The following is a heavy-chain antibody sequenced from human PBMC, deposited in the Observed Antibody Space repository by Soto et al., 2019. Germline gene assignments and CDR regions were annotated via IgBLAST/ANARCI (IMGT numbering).Heavy chain of an antibody. D-gene: IGHD6-19*01. Sequence: PVGSLCLSCAASGFTFSGYSMNWVRLPPPKGLEWDSILSTRRSSIYYADSVKGRFIISREDSKNTLYLLMNTLIAEDTAVYYYAKCLRGLGICNWFDPWGQGTLVTVYS. CDR3: AKCLRGLGICNWFDP. J-gene: IGHJ5*02. CDR2: LSTRRSSI. CDR1: GFTFSGYS. V-gene: IGHV3-NL1*01.